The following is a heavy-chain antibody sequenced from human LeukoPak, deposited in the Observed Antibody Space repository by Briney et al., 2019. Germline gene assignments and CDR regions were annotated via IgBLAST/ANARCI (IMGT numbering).Heavy chain of an antibody. CDR2: IYRGGST. CDR1: GFTVSSYY. CDR3: ARGLNTYDSSGFYLF. Sequence: GGSLRLSCAASGFTVSSYYMSWVRQAPGKGLEWVSFIYRGGSTHYADSVKGRFTISRDNSKNTVYLQMNSLRAEDTAVYYCARGLNTYDSSGFYLFWGQGTLVTVSS. D-gene: IGHD3-22*01. V-gene: IGHV3-53*01. J-gene: IGHJ4*02.